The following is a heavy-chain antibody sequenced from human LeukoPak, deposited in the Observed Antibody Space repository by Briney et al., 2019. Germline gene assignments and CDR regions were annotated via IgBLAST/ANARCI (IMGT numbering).Heavy chain of an antibody. V-gene: IGHV5-51*01. D-gene: IGHD5-18*01. Sequence: GESLKISCKASEYSFTSYCIVWVGQMPGKGLEGRGIIYPGDSDTRYSPYFQGKVTISADKSISTAYLQWSNLKASDTAMYYCARRATAMVRDYYYYYMDVWGKGTTVTVSS. CDR1: EYSFTSYC. J-gene: IGHJ6*03. CDR3: ARRATAMVRDYYYYYMDV. CDR2: IYPGDSDT.